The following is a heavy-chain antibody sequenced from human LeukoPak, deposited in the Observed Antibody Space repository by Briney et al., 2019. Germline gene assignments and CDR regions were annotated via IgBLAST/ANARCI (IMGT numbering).Heavy chain of an antibody. CDR3: ARDAVDTANAV. Sequence: GGSLRLSRAASGFTFTTYWMHWVRQAPGKGLVWVSHINSDGSITSYADSVKGRFTISRDNAKNTLYLQMNSLRAEDTAVYYCARDAVDTANAVWGQGTTVTVSS. J-gene: IGHJ6*02. D-gene: IGHD5-18*01. V-gene: IGHV3-74*01. CDR2: INSDGSIT. CDR1: GFTFTTYW.